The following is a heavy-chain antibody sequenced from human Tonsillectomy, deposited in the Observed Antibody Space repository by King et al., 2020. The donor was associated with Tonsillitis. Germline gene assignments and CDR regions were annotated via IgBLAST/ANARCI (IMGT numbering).Heavy chain of an antibody. CDR3: GRDSAGYGSGWVDY. D-gene: IGHD6-19*01. CDR2: IYTSGNT. J-gene: IGHJ4*02. CDR1: GDSVSSGSYY. V-gene: IGHV4-61*02. Sequence: QLQESGSGLVKPSQTLSLTCTVSGDSVSSGSYYWSWIRQPAGKGLEWIGRIYTSGNTKYNPSLKSRLTKAIDTSKNQFSLKLSSVTAADTAVYYCGRDSAGYGSGWVDYWGQGTLVTVSS.